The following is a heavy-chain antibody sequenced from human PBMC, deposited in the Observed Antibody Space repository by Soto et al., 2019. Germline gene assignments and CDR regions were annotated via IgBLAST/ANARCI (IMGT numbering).Heavy chain of an antibody. J-gene: IGHJ5*02. CDR3: TRSDWFDP. CDR1: GFIFNFNW. V-gene: IGHV3-74*01. Sequence: VQLVESGGGLVQPGGSLRLSCAASGFIFNFNWMHWVRQVPGKGLEWVARINNEGSRKIYADSVRGRFSVFRDNAKSTLYLQLNSLRAEDTAIYYCTRSDWFDPWGQGTLVTVSS. CDR2: INNEGSRK.